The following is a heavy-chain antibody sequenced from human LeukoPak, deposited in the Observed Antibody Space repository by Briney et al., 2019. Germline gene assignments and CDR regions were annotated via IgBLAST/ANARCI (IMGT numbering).Heavy chain of an antibody. CDR3: ARAQTTLLLDY. D-gene: IGHD4-11*01. CDR1: GYTFSSYG. J-gene: IGHJ4*02. CDR2: ISAHNGNT. V-gene: IGHV1-18*01. Sequence: GASVKVSCKASGYTFSSYGIIWVRQAPGQGLQWMGWISAHNGNTNYAQKLQGRVTMTTDTSTSTVYMELRSLRSDDTAVYDCARAQTTLLLDYWGQGTLVTVSS.